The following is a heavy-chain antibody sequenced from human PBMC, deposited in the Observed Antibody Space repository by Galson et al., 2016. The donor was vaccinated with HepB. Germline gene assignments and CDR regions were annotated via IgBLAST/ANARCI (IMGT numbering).Heavy chain of an antibody. J-gene: IGHJ4*02. D-gene: IGHD5-24*01. Sequence: SLRLSCAASGFTFSSYAMNWVRQAPGKGLEWVSRINSDGSSTSYADSVKGRFTISRDNAKNTLYLQMNSLRAEDTAVYYCARRMATITSFDYWGQGTLVTVSS. CDR3: ARRMATITSFDY. CDR2: INSDGSST. CDR1: GFTFSSYA. V-gene: IGHV3-74*01.